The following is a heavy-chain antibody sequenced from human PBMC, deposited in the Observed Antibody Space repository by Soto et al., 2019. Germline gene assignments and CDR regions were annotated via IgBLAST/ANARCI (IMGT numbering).Heavy chain of an antibody. V-gene: IGHV4-39*01. CDR3: ARDYDRSGDY. J-gene: IGHJ4*02. Sequence: QLQLQESGPGLVKPSETLSLTCTVSGGSLSTRSYYWGWIPQPPGKGLEWIGSIYYSGSTYYNPSLKSGVSISVDTSTNQSSPTLSSVTAADTAVYYCARDYDRSGDYWGQGTLVTVSS. CDR2: IYYSGST. CDR1: GGSLSTRSYY. D-gene: IGHD3-22*01.